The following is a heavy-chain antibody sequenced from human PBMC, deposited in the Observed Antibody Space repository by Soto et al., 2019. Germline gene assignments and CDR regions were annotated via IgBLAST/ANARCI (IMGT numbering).Heavy chain of an antibody. J-gene: IGHJ6*02. CDR3: ARGREWPPRERNFYTLDL. Sequence: QVQLVQSGAEVKNPGASVKVSCKASGYTFTDYYIHWVRQAPGQGLEWMGWINPKSGGTNYAQKFQGRITMTRDTSLSAAYMGLNRLTSGDTALYYCARGREWPPRERNFYTLDLWGQGTTVTVSS. CDR1: GYTFTDYY. D-gene: IGHD3-3*01. V-gene: IGHV1-2*02. CDR2: INPKSGGT.